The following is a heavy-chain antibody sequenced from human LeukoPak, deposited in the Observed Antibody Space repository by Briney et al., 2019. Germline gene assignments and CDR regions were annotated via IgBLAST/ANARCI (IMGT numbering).Heavy chain of an antibody. V-gene: IGHV3-23*01. CDR2: FTASGAT. D-gene: IGHD3-22*01. CDR1: GFVFTIYT. Sequence: GGSLRLSCSASGFVFTIYTMYWVRQAPGKGLEWVSTFTASGATYYADSVRGRFTISRDNSKNTMYLQMNSLRVDDTAIYFCAKPPTVTTIVVYDWGQGTLVTVSS. CDR3: AKPPTVTTIVVYD. J-gene: IGHJ4*02.